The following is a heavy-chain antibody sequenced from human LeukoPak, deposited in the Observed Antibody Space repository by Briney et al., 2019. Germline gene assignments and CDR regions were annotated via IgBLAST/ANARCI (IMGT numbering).Heavy chain of an antibody. CDR1: GYTFTGYY. V-gene: IGHV1-2*02. D-gene: IGHD1-1*01. CDR3: VTFGETIRLQLERLVVLNGFDP. J-gene: IGHJ5*02. Sequence: GASVKVSCKASGYTFTGYYMHWVRQAPGQGLEWMGWINPNSGGTNYAQKFQGRVTMTRDTSISTAYMELSRLRSDDTAVYYCVTFGETIRLQLERLVVLNGFDPWGQGTLVTVSS. CDR2: INPNSGGT.